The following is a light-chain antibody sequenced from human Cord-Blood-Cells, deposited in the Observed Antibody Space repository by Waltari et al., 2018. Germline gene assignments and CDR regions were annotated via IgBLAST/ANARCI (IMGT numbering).Light chain of an antibody. CDR2: EVS. Sequence: PRQSITISCTGTSSDVGSYNLVSWYQQHPGKAPKLMIYEVSKRPSGVSNRFSGSKSGNTASLTISGLQAEDEADYYCCSYAGSSTFAVFGGGTQLTVL. J-gene: IGLJ7*01. CDR3: CSYAGSSTFAV. V-gene: IGLV2-23*02. CDR1: SSDVGSYNL.